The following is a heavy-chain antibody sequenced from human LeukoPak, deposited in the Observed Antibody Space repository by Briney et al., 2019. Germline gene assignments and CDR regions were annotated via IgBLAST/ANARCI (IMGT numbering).Heavy chain of an antibody. CDR1: GFTFSGYN. J-gene: IGHJ6*03. CDR3: VRTHPLFYIDV. V-gene: IGHV3-48*01. Sequence: AGSLRLSCAASGFTFSGYNMNWVRPAPGKGLEWISYITTSSSSKSYADSVKGRFSISRDSAKNSLYLQMKNLRAADTAVYYCVRTHPLFYIDVWGKGTTVTVSS. CDR2: ITTSSSSK.